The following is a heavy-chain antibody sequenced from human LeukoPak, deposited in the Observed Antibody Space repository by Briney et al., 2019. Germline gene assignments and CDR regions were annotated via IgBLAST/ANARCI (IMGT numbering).Heavy chain of an antibody. CDR3: ARQWVPSSPYGMDV. D-gene: IGHD6-13*01. Sequence: SETLPLTCTVSGGSISSGSFYWGWIRQPPGKGLECIGSIYYSGSTYYNPSLKSRVTISVDTSKNQFSLKLSSVTAADAAVYYCARQWVPSSPYGMDVWGQGTTVTVSS. V-gene: IGHV4-39*01. J-gene: IGHJ6*02. CDR1: GGSISSGSFY. CDR2: IYYSGST.